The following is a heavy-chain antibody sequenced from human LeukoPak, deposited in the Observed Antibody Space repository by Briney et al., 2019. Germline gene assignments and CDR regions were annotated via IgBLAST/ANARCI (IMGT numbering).Heavy chain of an antibody. Sequence: GGSLRLSCTASAFTFNNFPMHWVRQAPGKGLEWVTLILKDGSDAFYADSVKGRFTISRDNSENTLFLQMDSLRAEDTAIYYCARDFHYFFDYCGQGTLVTVSS. CDR2: ILKDGSDA. CDR1: AFTFNNFP. D-gene: IGHD3-9*01. CDR3: ARDFHYFFDY. V-gene: IGHV3-30-3*01. J-gene: IGHJ4*02.